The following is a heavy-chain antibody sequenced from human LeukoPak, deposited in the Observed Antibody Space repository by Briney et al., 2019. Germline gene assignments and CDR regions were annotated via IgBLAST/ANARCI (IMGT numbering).Heavy chain of an antibody. J-gene: IGHJ4*02. D-gene: IGHD2-2*02. V-gene: IGHV1-24*01. CDR1: GYTLTELS. Sequence: ASVKVSCKVSGYTLTELSMHWVRQAPGKGLEWMGGFDPEDGETIYAQKFQGRVTMTEDTSTDTAYMELSSLRSEDTAVYYCATHTVVVPAAISPMMNWGQGTLVTVSS. CDR2: FDPEDGET. CDR3: ATHTVVVPAAISPMMN.